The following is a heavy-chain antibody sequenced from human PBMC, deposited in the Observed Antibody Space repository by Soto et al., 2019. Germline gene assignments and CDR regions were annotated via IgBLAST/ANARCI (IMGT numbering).Heavy chain of an antibody. V-gene: IGHV4-59*01. Sequence: SETLSLTYTVSGGSISSYYWSWIRQPPGKGLEWIGYIYYSGSTNYNPSLKSRVTISVDTSKNQFSLKLSSVTAADTAVYYCARGPHYDILTGPTAPLYYYYGMDVWGQGTTVTVSS. CDR1: GGSISSYY. CDR2: IYYSGST. D-gene: IGHD3-9*01. J-gene: IGHJ6*02. CDR3: ARGPHYDILTGPTAPLYYYYGMDV.